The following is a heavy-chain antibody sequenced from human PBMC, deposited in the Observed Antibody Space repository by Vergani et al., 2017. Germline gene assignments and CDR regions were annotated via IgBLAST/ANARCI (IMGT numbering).Heavy chain of an antibody. D-gene: IGHD3-10*01. J-gene: IGHJ6*02. V-gene: IGHV1-69*13. CDR1: GGTFSSYA. CDR2: IIPIFGTA. Sequence: QVQLVQPGAEVKKPGASVKVSCKASGGTFSSYAISWVRQAPGQGLEWMGRIIPIFGTANYAQKFQGRVTITADESTSTAYMELSSLRSEDTAVYYCARTSGSPSYYYYGMDVWGQGTTVTVSS. CDR3: ARTSGSPSYYYYGMDV.